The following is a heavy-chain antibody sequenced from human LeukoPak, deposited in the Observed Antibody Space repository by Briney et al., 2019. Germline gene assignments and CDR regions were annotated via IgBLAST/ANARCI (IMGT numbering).Heavy chain of an antibody. D-gene: IGHD2-2*01. Sequence: GGSLRLSCAASGFTFSSYAMNWVRQAPGKGLEWVSTISINDGSTYYADSVKGRFTISRDNSKSTLYLQMNSLRAEDTAVYYCAKDFGNIVVVPAAFDSWGLGTLATVSS. CDR3: AKDFGNIVVVPAAFDS. CDR2: ISINDGST. V-gene: IGHV3-23*01. CDR1: GFTFSSYA. J-gene: IGHJ4*02.